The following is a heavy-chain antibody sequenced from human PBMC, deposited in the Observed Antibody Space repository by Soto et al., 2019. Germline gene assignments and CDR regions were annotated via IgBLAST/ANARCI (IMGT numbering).Heavy chain of an antibody. D-gene: IGHD3-22*01. CDR2: IYYSGST. Sequence: QVQLQESGPGLVKPSQTLSLTCTVSGGSISSGGYYWSWIRQHPGKGLEWSGYIYYSGSTYYNPSLKSRVTISVDTSKNQFSLKLSSVTAADTAVYYCARYRSSGYYPDYWGQGTLVTVSS. V-gene: IGHV4-31*03. CDR1: GGSISSGGYY. J-gene: IGHJ4*02. CDR3: ARYRSSGYYPDY.